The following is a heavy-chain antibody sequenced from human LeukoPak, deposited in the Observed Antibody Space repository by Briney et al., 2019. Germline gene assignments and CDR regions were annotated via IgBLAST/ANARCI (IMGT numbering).Heavy chain of an antibody. CDR3: ARRGLSDFYYSYMDV. J-gene: IGHJ6*03. V-gene: IGHV1-18*01. CDR1: GYAFTSYG. D-gene: IGHD3-16*01. CDR2: INAYNGKT. Sequence: GASVKVSCKASGYAFTSYGISWVRQAPGQGLEWMGWINAYNGKTNYVQRFQGRVTMTTDTSTSTAYMELGGLRSDDTAVYYCARRGLSDFYYSYMDVWGKGTTVTVSS.